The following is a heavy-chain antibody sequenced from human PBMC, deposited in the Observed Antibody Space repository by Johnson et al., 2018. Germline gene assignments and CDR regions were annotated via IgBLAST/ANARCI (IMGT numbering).Heavy chain of an antibody. D-gene: IGHD3-10*01. V-gene: IGHV4-34*01. CDR3: ASVHYHDAFDI. CDR2: ITHSRST. Sequence: QVQLQQWGGGLLKXSETLSLTCAVYGGSFRGYYWSWIRQPPGKGLEGIGEITHSRSTNYNKSLKSPVTISVDTSKNQFSLTVSSVTAADTAVYYCASVHYHDAFDIWGRGTMVTVSS. CDR1: GGSFRGYY. J-gene: IGHJ3*02.